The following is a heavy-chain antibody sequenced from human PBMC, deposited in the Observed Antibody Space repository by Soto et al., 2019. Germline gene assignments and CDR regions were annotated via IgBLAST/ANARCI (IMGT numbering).Heavy chain of an antibody. D-gene: IGHD3-16*01. V-gene: IGHV4-4*02. CDR1: GGSISSSNW. CDR2: IYHSGST. J-gene: IGHJ6*02. Sequence: SETLSLTCAVSGGSISSSNWWSWVRQPPGKGLEWIGEIYHSGSTNYNPSLKSRVTISVDTSKNQFSLKLSSVTAADTAVYYCARTYDYVWGSYVHYGMDVWGQGTTVTVSS. CDR3: ARTYDYVWGSYVHYGMDV.